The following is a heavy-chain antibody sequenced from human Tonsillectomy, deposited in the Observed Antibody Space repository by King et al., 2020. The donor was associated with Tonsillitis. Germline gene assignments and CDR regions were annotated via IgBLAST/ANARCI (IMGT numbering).Heavy chain of an antibody. Sequence: QLVQSGAEVKKPGASVTVSCKASGYTFTGYYIHWVRQAPGQGLEWMGWINPNRGGTNSAQKFQGRVTMTRDTSISTAYMELSRLRSDDTAVYYCARDVDFYYGMDVWGQGTTVTVPS. D-gene: IGHD2-21*01. CDR2: INPNRGGT. J-gene: IGHJ6*02. CDR3: ARDVDFYYGMDV. V-gene: IGHV1-2*02. CDR1: GYTFTGYY.